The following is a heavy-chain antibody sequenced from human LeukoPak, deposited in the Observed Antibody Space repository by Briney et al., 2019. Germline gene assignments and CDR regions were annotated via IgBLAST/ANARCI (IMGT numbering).Heavy chain of an antibody. D-gene: IGHD3-22*01. V-gene: IGHV3-23*01. CDR1: GFTFSNYA. CDR3: AKHQSYYYDTSGYLGY. CDR2: ISGTGSST. J-gene: IGHJ4*02. Sequence: GGSLRLSCAASGFTFSNYAMGWVRQAPGKGLEWVSSISGTGSSTYYADSVKGRFTISRDNSKNTLYLQMNSLRAEDTAVYYCAKHQSYYYDTSGYLGYWGQGTLVTVSS.